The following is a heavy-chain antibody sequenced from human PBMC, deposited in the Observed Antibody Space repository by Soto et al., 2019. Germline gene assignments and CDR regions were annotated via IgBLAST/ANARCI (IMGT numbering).Heavy chain of an antibody. CDR3: ARGSVVAATLFDY. D-gene: IGHD2-15*01. V-gene: IGHV4-31*03. CDR1: GGSISSGGYY. Sequence: QVQLQESGPGLVKPSQTLSLTCTVSGGSISSGGYYWSWIRQHPGKGLEWIGYIYYSGSTYYNPSLKSRVTISVDTSKNQFSLKLSSVTAAETAVYYCARGSVVAATLFDYWGQGTLVTVSS. J-gene: IGHJ4*02. CDR2: IYYSGST.